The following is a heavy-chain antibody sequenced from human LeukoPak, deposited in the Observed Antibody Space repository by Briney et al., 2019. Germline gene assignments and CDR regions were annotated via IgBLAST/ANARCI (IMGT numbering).Heavy chain of an antibody. CDR1: GYSFTSYW. J-gene: IGHJ4*02. D-gene: IGHD2-21*02. CDR3: ASGAYCGGDCYSADY. V-gene: IGHV5-51*01. Sequence: GESLKISCKGSGYSFTSYWIGWVRQMPGKGLEWMGIIYPGDSDTRYSPSFQGQVTISADKSISTAYLQWSSLKASDTAMYYCASGAYCGGDCYSADYWGQGTLVTVSS. CDR2: IYPGDSDT.